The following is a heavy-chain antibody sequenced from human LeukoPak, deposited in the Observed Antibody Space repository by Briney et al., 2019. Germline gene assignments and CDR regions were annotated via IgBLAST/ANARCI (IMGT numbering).Heavy chain of an antibody. Sequence: PSETLSLTCTVSGGSTSSGSYYWSWIRQPAGKGLEWIGRIYTSGSTDYNPSLKSRVTISIDTSKNHFSLKLKSMTAADTAVYYCARDIAVAGTRGWFDPWGQGILVTVSS. J-gene: IGHJ5*02. CDR2: IYTSGST. CDR1: GGSTSSGSYY. CDR3: ARDIAVAGTRGWFDP. V-gene: IGHV4-61*02. D-gene: IGHD6-19*01.